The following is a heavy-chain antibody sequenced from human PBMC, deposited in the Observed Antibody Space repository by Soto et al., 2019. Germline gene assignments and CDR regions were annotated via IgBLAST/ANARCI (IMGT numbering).Heavy chain of an antibody. D-gene: IGHD6-13*01. CDR2: ISHDGSDK. J-gene: IGHJ4*02. V-gene: IGHV3-30*03. CDR1: GFTFRNYG. CDR3: ARVGQYTSSWYSFDY. Sequence: GGSLRLSCAASGFTFRNYGMHWVRQAPGKGLEWVAVISHDGSDKYYADSVKGRFTISRDNSKNTLYLQMNSLRAEDTAVYYCARVGQYTSSWYSFDYWGQGTLVTVSS.